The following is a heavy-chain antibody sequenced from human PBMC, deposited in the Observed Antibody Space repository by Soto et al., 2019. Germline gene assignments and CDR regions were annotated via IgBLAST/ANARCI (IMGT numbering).Heavy chain of an antibody. Sequence: PGGSLRLSCAASGFTFSSYAMSWVRQAPGKGLEWVSAISGSGGSTYYADSVKGRFTISRDNSKNTLYLQMNSLRAEDTAVYYCAKDADYYGSGSYSSWFDPWGQGTLVTVSS. CDR1: GFTFSSYA. J-gene: IGHJ5*02. CDR3: AKDADYYGSGSYSSWFDP. CDR2: ISGSGGST. D-gene: IGHD3-10*01. V-gene: IGHV3-23*01.